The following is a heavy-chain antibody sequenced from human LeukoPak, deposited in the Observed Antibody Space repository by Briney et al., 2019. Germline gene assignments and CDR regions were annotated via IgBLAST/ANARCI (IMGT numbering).Heavy chain of an antibody. J-gene: IGHJ5*02. CDR1: GYTFTGYY. Sequence: ASVKVSCKASGYTFTGYYMHWVRQAPGQGLEWMGRINPNSGGTNYAQKFQGRVTMTRDTSISTAYMELSRLRSDDTAVYYCARDGAEGYDFWSGYYGWSWFDPWGQGTLVTVSS. CDR2: INPNSGGT. D-gene: IGHD3-3*01. V-gene: IGHV1-2*06. CDR3: ARDGAEGYDFWSGYYGWSWFDP.